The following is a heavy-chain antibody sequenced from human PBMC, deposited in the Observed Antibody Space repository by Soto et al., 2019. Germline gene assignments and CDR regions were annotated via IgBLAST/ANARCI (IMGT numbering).Heavy chain of an antibody. CDR3: SGQTYYDFWSGYGQDAFDI. J-gene: IGHJ3*02. CDR2: INPSGGST. Sequence: QVQLVQSGAEVKKPGASVKVSCKASGYTFTSYYMHWVRQAPGQGLEWMGIINPSGGSTSYAQQFQGRVTMTRDTSTSTVYMELSSLRSEDTALYYCSGQTYYDFWSGYGQDAFDIWGQGTMVTVSS. CDR1: GYTFTSYY. V-gene: IGHV1-46*01. D-gene: IGHD3-3*01.